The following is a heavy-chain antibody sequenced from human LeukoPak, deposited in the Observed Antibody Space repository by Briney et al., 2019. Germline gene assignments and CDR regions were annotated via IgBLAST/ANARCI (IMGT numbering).Heavy chain of an antibody. D-gene: IGHD3-16*02. Sequence: ASVKVSCKAFGYTFTSNYMHWVRQAPGQGPEWMGVISPSGGSTTYAQKFQGRVTPTRDMSTSTDYLELSSLRSEDTAVYYCARDWGDMITFGGVIVPPEIDYWGQGTLVTVSS. CDR1: GYTFTSNY. J-gene: IGHJ4*02. CDR3: ARDWGDMITFGGVIVPPEIDY. CDR2: ISPSGGST. V-gene: IGHV1-46*01.